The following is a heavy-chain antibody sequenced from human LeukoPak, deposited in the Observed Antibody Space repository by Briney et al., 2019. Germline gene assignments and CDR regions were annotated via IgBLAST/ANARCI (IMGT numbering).Heavy chain of an antibody. V-gene: IGHV3-74*01. Sequence: GGSLRLSCAASGFTFSSYWMHWVRQAPGKGPVWVSRINSDGSSTSYADSVKGRFTISRDNAKNTLYLQMNSLRAEDTAVYYCARVGIAARPDLQYGMDVWGQGTTVTVSS. CDR3: ARVGIAARPDLQYGMDV. D-gene: IGHD6-6*01. J-gene: IGHJ6*02. CDR1: GFTFSSYW. CDR2: INSDGSST.